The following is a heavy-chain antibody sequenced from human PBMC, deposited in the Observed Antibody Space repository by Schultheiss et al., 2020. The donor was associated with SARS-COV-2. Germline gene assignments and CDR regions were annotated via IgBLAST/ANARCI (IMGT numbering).Heavy chain of an antibody. J-gene: IGHJ4*02. CDR1: GGSISSYY. V-gene: IGHV4-59*01. CDR2: IYYSGST. CDR3: AREWTAAPFDY. D-gene: IGHD2-2*01. Sequence: SQTLSLTCTVSGGSISSYYWSWIRQHPGKGLEWIGYIYYSGSTNYNPSLKSRVTISVDKSKNQFSLKLSSVTAADTAVYYCAREWTAAPFDYWGQGTLVTVSS.